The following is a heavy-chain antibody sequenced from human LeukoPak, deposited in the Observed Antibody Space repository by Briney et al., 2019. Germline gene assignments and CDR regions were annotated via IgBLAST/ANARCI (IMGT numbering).Heavy chain of an antibody. CDR3: ARGLIAAAGHLYFQH. CDR1: GGSISSSNW. V-gene: IGHV4-4*02. CDR2: IYHSGST. D-gene: IGHD6-13*01. J-gene: IGHJ1*01. Sequence: SGTLSLTCAVSGGSISSSNWWSWVRQPPGKGLEWIGEIYHSGSTNYNPSLKSRVTISVDTSKNQFSLKLSSVTAADTAVHYCARGLIAAAGHLYFQHWGQGTLVTVSS.